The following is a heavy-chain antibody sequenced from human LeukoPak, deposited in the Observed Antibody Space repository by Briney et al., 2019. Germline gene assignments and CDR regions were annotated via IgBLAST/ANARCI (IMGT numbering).Heavy chain of an antibody. CDR3: ARDRGSSGWYGGNWSDP. Sequence: GGSLRLSCAASGFTFSSYSMNWVRQAPGKGLEWVSSISSSSSYIYYADSVKGRFTISRDNAKNSLYLQMNSLRAEDTAVYYCARDRGSSGWYGGNWSDPWGQGTLVTVSS. CDR1: GFTFSSYS. D-gene: IGHD6-19*01. J-gene: IGHJ5*02. CDR2: ISSSSSYI. V-gene: IGHV3-21*01.